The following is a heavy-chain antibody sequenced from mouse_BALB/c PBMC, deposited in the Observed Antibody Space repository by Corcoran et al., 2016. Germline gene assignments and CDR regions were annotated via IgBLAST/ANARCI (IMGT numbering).Heavy chain of an antibody. Sequence: HVQRKRAGVELGRPGTSVKMSCKNSGYILTRFWIHWVNQRSGQGLEWIARIYPGTGSTYYNEKFKCKATLTADKSSSTAYMQLSRLKSEDSAVYFCARLDYRFDAYWGQGTLVNVSA. CDR2: IYPGTGST. J-gene: IGHJ3*01. CDR3: ARLDYRFDAY. D-gene: IGHD2-14*01. V-gene: IGHV1-76*01. CDR1: GYILTRFW.